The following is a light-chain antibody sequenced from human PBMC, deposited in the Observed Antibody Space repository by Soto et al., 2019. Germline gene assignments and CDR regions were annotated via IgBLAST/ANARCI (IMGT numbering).Light chain of an antibody. CDR3: QQYNAWPRT. CDR1: QSVSSN. V-gene: IGKV3-15*01. Sequence: EIVVTQSPATLSVSPGERATLSCRASQSVSSNLAWYQQKPGQAPRLLISGASTRATGIPARFSGSGSGTEFPHTITSKQSAEFAVYYCQQYNAWPRTFGQGTKVKIK. J-gene: IGKJ1*01. CDR2: GAS.